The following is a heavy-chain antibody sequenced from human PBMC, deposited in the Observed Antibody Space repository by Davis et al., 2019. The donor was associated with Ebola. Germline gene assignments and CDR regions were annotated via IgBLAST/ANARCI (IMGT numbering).Heavy chain of an antibody. V-gene: IGHV1-18*04. D-gene: IGHD3-16*02. CDR3: ARDRVIDAFDI. Sequence: ASVKVSCKASGYTFTSYGIRWVRQAPGQGLEWMGWINAYNGNTNYAQKIQGRVTITTDTSTSTAYMELRSLRSDDTAVYYCARDRVIDAFDIWGQGTMVTVSS. CDR1: GYTFTSYG. J-gene: IGHJ3*02. CDR2: INAYNGNT.